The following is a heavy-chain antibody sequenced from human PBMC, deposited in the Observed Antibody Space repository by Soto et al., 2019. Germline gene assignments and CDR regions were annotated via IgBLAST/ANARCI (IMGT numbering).Heavy chain of an antibody. Sequence: GGSLRLSCAASGFTFSSYAMSWVRQAPGKGLEWVSAISGSGGSTYYADSVKGRFTISRDNSKNTLYLQMNSLRAEDTAVYYCATCHWQLLGGGGFDPWGQGTLVTVSS. CDR2: ISGSGGST. CDR3: ATCHWQLLGGGGFDP. CDR1: GFTFSSYA. J-gene: IGHJ5*02. D-gene: IGHD3-16*01. V-gene: IGHV3-23*01.